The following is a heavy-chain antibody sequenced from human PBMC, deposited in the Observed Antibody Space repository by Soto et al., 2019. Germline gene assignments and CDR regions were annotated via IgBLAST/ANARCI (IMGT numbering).Heavy chain of an antibody. J-gene: IGHJ6*02. CDR1: GGSITTSDYS. CDR2: IYHTGAT. V-gene: IGHV4-30-2*01. Sequence: SETLSLTCAVSGGSITTSDYSWSWIRQPPGRGLEWIGSIYHTGATHYIPSLKSRLTMSLDKSKNHFSLDLSSVTAADTALYYCXRERTIFGVAPGGGVDVWGQGTTVTVSS. CDR3: XRERTIFGVAPGGGVDV. D-gene: IGHD3-3*01.